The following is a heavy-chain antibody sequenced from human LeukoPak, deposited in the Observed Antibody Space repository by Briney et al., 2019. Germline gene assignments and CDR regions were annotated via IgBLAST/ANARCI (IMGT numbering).Heavy chain of an antibody. Sequence: SETLSLTCALYGGSFSGYYWTWIRQPPGKGLEWIGEIIHRGSTNYSPSLKSRVTISLDTSKNQFSLKLTSVTAADTAVYYCARGSRLTGTFDIWGQGTMVTVSS. J-gene: IGHJ3*02. D-gene: IGHD3-9*01. CDR3: ARGSRLTGTFDI. CDR1: GGSFSGYY. CDR2: IIHRGST. V-gene: IGHV4-34*01.